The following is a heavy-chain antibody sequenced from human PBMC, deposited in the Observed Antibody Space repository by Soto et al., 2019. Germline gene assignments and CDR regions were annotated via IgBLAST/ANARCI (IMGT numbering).Heavy chain of an antibody. CDR3: SHVLGYCGGGTCYTSVTYMDV. CDR1: GFSLSTTAVS. V-gene: IGHV2-5*02. J-gene: IGHJ6*03. CDR2: IYWDDDK. D-gene: IGHD2-15*01. Sequence: QITLKESGPTLVKPTQTLTLTCTFSGFSLSTTAVSVGWIRQPPGKALEWLALIYWDDDKRYSPSLKNRLTTPKNTPKTRLVLKMTTRDPVETATNSCSHVLGYCGGGTCYTSVTYMDVWGEGTTVTVSS.